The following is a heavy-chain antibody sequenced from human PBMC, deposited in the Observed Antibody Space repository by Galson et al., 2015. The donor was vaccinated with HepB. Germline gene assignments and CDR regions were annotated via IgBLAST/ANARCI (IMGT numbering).Heavy chain of an antibody. CDR1: GFTFSRYS. CDR3: ARVRLYSGAFDI. J-gene: IGHJ3*02. CDR2: ISSGSITI. D-gene: IGHD2-15*01. V-gene: IGHV3-48*01. Sequence: SLRLSCAASGFTFSRYSMNWVRQAPGKGLEWVSYISSGSITIYYGDSVKGRFTISRDNAKNSLYLQMNSLRAEDMAVYYCARVRLYSGAFDIWGQGTMVTVSS.